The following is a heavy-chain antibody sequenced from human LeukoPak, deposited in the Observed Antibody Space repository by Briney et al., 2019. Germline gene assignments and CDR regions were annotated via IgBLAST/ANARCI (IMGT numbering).Heavy chain of an antibody. V-gene: IGHV3-23*01. CDR2: IHGSSGST. CDR1: GFTISNYG. D-gene: IGHD3-3*01. Sequence: GGSLRLSCSASGFTISNYGMSWVHQAPGKGLEWVSGIHGSSGSTYYADSVKGRSTISRDNSKNTLYLQMNSLRAEDTAVYYCARGYDFWSGYSFDYWGQGTLVTVSS. CDR3: ARGYDFWSGYSFDY. J-gene: IGHJ4*02.